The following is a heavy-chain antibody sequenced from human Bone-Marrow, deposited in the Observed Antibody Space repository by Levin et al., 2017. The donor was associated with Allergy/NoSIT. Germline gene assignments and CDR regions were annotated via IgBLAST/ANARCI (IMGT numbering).Heavy chain of an antibody. J-gene: IGHJ1*01. CDR3: ARCLQPGGWCYFQY. CDR2: ISGNSADT. Sequence: PGGSLRLSCAASGFIFSNYAMTWVRQAPGKGLEWVSAISGNSADTYYAESVRGRFTISRDNSVNTLYLQMNSLRAEDTAIYYCARCLQPGGWCYFQYWGQGTLVTVSS. V-gene: IGHV3-23*01. CDR1: GFIFSNYA. D-gene: IGHD2-8*02.